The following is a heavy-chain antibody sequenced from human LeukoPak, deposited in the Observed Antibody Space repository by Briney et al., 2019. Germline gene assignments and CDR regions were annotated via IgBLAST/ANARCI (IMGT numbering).Heavy chain of an antibody. CDR3: ARAETRKRSFIVVVITQGAFDI. D-gene: IGHD3-22*01. Sequence: ASVKVSCKASGYTFTSYGISWVRQATGQGLEWMGWMNPNSGNTGYAQKFQGRVTMTRNTSISTAYMELSSLRSEDTAVYYCARAETRKRSFIVVVITQGAFDIWGQGTMVTVSS. CDR2: MNPNSGNT. V-gene: IGHV1-8*02. CDR1: GYTFTSYG. J-gene: IGHJ3*02.